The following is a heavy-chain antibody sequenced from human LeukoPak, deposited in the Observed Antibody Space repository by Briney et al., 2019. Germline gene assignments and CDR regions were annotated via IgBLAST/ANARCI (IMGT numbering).Heavy chain of an antibody. CDR3: AGSYRLDY. Sequence: SETPSLTCTVSGGSISSGNYYWRWIRQPAGKGLEWIGRIHASGSTNYNPSLKSRVTISVDTTKNQFSLKLSSVTAADTAVYYCAGSYRLDYWGQGTLVTVSS. J-gene: IGHJ4*02. V-gene: IGHV4-61*02. D-gene: IGHD1-26*01. CDR2: IHASGST. CDR1: GGSISSGNYY.